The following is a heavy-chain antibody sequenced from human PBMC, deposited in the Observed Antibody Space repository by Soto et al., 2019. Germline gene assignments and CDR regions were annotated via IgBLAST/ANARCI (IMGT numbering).Heavy chain of an antibody. CDR3: AREREGYCSGGSCDAFDI. D-gene: IGHD2-15*01. J-gene: IGHJ3*02. V-gene: IGHV3-74*01. CDR1: GFTFSSYW. CDR2: IISDGSST. Sequence: GGSLRLSCAASGFTFSSYWMHWVRQAPGKGLVWVSRIISDGSSTSYADSVKGRFTISRDNAKNTLYLQMNSLRAEDMAVYYCAREREGYCSGGSCDAFDIWGQGTMVTVSS.